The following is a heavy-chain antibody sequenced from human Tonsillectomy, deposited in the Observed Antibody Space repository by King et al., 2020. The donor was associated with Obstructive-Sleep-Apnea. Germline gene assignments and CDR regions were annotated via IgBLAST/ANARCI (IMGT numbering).Heavy chain of an antibody. CDR3: ARDQNYYDSSAYYDAFDL. CDR1: GFTFNSYW. CDR2: IKREGSEK. D-gene: IGHD3-22*01. J-gene: IGHJ3*01. V-gene: IGHV3-7*01. Sequence: VQLVESGGGLVQPGGSRRLSCAASGFTFNSYWMSWVRQAQGKGLEWVANIKREGSEKNCVDSVKGRFTISRDNAKNSLYLQMNSLRAEDTAVYYCARDQNYYDSSAYYDAFDLWGQGTMVTVSS.